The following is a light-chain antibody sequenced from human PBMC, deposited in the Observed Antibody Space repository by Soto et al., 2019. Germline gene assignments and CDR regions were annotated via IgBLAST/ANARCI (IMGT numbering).Light chain of an antibody. V-gene: IGLV2-14*01. J-gene: IGLJ2*01. CDR3: SSYTRSTTRV. CDR1: SSDVDNYNY. Sequence: QPVLTQPASVSGSPGQSITISCTGTSSDVDNYNYVSWYQQHPGKAPKLLIYEVSNRPSGVSNRFSGSKSANTASLTISGLQAEDEADYYCSSYTRSTTRVFGGGTKLTVL. CDR2: EVS.